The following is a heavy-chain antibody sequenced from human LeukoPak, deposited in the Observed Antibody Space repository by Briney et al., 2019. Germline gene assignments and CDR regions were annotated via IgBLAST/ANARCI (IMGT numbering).Heavy chain of an antibody. Sequence: PGGSLRLSCAASGFTFSSYAMSWVRQAPGKGLEWVSGLSGSGVTTYYADSVKGRFTISRDNSKNTLYLQMNRLRAKDTAVYYCAKSLSGSGYSYGYDYWGQGTLVTVSS. D-gene: IGHD5-18*01. J-gene: IGHJ4*02. V-gene: IGHV3-23*01. CDR3: AKSLSGSGYSYGYDY. CDR1: GFTFSSYA. CDR2: LSGSGVTT.